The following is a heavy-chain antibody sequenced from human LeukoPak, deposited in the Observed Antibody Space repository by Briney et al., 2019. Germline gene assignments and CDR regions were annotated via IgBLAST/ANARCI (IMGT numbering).Heavy chain of an antibody. Sequence: GALRLSCAASGFTFSNYWMHWVRQAPGKGLVWVSRIDNGGSDTRHADSAKGRFTISRDNAKNTLYLQMNSLRAEDTAVYYCARHKLGTFNFDYWGQGTLVTVSS. CDR1: GFTFSNYW. CDR2: IDNGGSDT. V-gene: IGHV3-74*01. D-gene: IGHD7-27*01. CDR3: ARHKLGTFNFDY. J-gene: IGHJ4*02.